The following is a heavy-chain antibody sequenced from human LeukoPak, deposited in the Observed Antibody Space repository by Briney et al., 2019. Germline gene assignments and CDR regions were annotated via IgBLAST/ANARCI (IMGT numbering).Heavy chain of an antibody. CDR1: GGTFSSYA. Sequence: SVKVSCKASGGTFSSYAISWVRQAPGQGLEWMGGIIPIFGTANYAQKFQGRVTITADESTSTAYMELSSLRSEDTAVYYCARDSNPDILTDYWFDPWGQGTLVTVSS. J-gene: IGHJ5*02. D-gene: IGHD3-9*01. V-gene: IGHV1-69*13. CDR2: IIPIFGTA. CDR3: ARDSNPDILTDYWFDP.